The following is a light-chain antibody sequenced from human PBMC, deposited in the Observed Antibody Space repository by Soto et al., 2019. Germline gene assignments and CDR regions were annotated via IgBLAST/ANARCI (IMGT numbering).Light chain of an antibody. J-gene: IGKJ1*01. V-gene: IGKV1-5*03. CDR1: QSIGVW. CDR3: QYYDNYSWT. CDR2: KTS. Sequence: DIQLTQSPSTLSASVGDRVTITCRASQSIGVWLTWYQQKPGKPTKFLIYKTSTLESGVPSRFSGSGSGTEFTLTISSLQPDDFATYHCQYYDNYSWTFGQGTKVETK.